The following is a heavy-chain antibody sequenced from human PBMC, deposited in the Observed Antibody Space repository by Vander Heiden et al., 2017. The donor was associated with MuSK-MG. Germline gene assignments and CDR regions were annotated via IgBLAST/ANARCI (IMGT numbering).Heavy chain of an antibody. CDR2: SSWNSGSI. D-gene: IGHD5-12*01. V-gene: IGHV3-9*01. CDR3: AKDIEMDSGYDSAYFDY. J-gene: IGHJ4*02. CDR1: GFTFDDYA. Sequence: DVQLVESGGGLVQPGRSLRLSCAASGFTFDDYAMHWVRQAPGKGLEWVSGSSWNSGSIGYADSVKGRFTISRDNAKNSLYLQMNSLRAEDTALYYCAKDIEMDSGYDSAYFDYWGQGTLVTVSS.